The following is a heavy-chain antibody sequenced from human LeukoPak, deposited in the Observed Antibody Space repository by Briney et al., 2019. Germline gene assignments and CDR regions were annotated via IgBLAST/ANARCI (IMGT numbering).Heavy chain of an antibody. J-gene: IGHJ3*02. CDR2: FDPEDGET. D-gene: IGHD3-22*01. CDR1: GYTLTELS. Sequence: ASVKVSCKVSGYTLTELSMHWVRQAPGKGLEWMGGFDPEDGETIYAQKFQGKVTMTEDTSTDTAYMELSSLRSEDTAVYYCATRYYYDSSGYQVAFDIWGQGTMVTVSS. CDR3: ATRYYYDSSGYQVAFDI. V-gene: IGHV1-24*01.